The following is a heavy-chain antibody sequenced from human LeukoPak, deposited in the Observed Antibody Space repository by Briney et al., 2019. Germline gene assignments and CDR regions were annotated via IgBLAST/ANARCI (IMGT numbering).Heavy chain of an antibody. J-gene: IGHJ3*02. D-gene: IGHD6-19*01. V-gene: IGHV3-30*04. CDR2: ISYDGSNK. Sequence: GSLLLSCAASGFTFSSYAMHWVRQAPGKGLEWVAVISYDGSNKYYADSVKGRFTISRDNSKNTLYLQMNSLRAEDTAVYYCAREQWLDGLFDAFDIWGQGTMVTVSS. CDR3: AREQWLDGLFDAFDI. CDR1: GFTFSSYA.